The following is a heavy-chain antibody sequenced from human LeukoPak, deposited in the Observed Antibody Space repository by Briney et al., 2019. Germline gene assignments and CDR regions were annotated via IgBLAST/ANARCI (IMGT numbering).Heavy chain of an antibody. D-gene: IGHD4-17*01. Sequence: SETLSLTCTVSGGSLSYYYWSWVRQPPGKGLEWIGYVYYTGSTNYNPSLKSRVTISVDTSKNQFSLKLTSVTAADTAVYYCARDGYGDYTDAFDIWGQGTMVTVSS. CDR3: ARDGYGDYTDAFDI. CDR1: GGSLSYYY. J-gene: IGHJ3*02. CDR2: VYYTGST. V-gene: IGHV4-59*01.